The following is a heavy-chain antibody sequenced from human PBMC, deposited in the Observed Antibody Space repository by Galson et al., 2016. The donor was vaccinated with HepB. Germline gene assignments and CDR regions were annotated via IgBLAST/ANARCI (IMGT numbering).Heavy chain of an antibody. V-gene: IGHV3-21*01. CDR2: ITSGGRDM. Sequence: SLRLSCAASGFTLSSYNMNWVRQSPGKGLEWVSSITSGGRDMYYADSVKGRFTLSRDDAKNSIDLQMNSLRAEDTALYYCVRESFCTTFICYKFYYYGMDVWGQGTTVTVSS. J-gene: IGHJ6*02. CDR3: VRESFCTTFICYKFYYYGMDV. D-gene: IGHD2/OR15-2a*01. CDR1: GFTLSSYN.